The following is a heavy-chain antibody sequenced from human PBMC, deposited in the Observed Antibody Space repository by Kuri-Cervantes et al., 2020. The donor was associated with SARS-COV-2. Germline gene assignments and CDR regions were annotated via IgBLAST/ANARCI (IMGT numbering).Heavy chain of an antibody. V-gene: IGHV1-69*10. CDR1: GGTFSSYA. Sequence: SVKVSCKASGGTFSSYAISWVRQAPGQGLEWMGGIIPILGIANYAQKFQGRVTITADKSTSTAYMELRSLRSDNTAVYYCARGGYYDILTGYENWFDPWGQGTLVTVSS. CDR2: IIPILGIA. D-gene: IGHD3-9*01. CDR3: ARGGYYDILTGYENWFDP. J-gene: IGHJ5*02.